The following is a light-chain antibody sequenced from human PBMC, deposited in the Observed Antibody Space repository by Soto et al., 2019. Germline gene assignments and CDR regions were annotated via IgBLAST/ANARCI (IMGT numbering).Light chain of an antibody. CDR3: QQRSNWPST. CDR2: DAS. V-gene: IGKV3-11*01. J-gene: IGKJ4*01. CDR1: QSVSSY. Sequence: EIVLTQSPATLSLSQGDRATLSCRASQSVSSYLAWYQQKPGQAPRLLIYDASNRATGIPARFSGSGSGTDFTLTITTLEPEDFAVYYCQQRSNWPSTFGGGTKVEIK.